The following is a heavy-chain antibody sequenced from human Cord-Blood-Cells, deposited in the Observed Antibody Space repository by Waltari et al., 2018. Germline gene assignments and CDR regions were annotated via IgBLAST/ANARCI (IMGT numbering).Heavy chain of an antibody. V-gene: IGHV3-15*01. Sequence: EVQLVESGGGLVKPGGSLRLSCAASGFTFSNAWMSWVRRAHGKGLEWVGRIKSKTDGGTTDYAAPVKGRFTISRDDSKNTLYLQMNSLKTEDTAVYYCTTGRYYHDSSGYYYFDYWGQGTLVTVSS. D-gene: IGHD3-22*01. CDR2: IKSKTDGGTT. J-gene: IGHJ4*02. CDR3: TTGRYYHDSSGYYYFDY. CDR1: GFTFSNAW.